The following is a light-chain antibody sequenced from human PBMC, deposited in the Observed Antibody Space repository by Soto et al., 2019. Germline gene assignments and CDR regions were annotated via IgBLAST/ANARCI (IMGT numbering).Light chain of an antibody. V-gene: IGLV1-44*01. CDR1: SSNIGVNT. J-gene: IGLJ2*01. CDR2: GND. CDR3: AAWDGSLNGVV. Sequence: QSVLTQPPSASGTPGQRVTISCSGSSSNIGVNTVNWYQQLPRTAPRLLIYGNDERPSGVPDRFSGSKSGTSASLAISGLQSEDEADYYCAAWDGSLNGVVFGGGTKVTVL.